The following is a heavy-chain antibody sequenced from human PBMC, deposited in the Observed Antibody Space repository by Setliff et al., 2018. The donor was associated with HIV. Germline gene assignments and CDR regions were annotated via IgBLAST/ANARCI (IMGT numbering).Heavy chain of an antibody. CDR3: ARDPWFGELSDAFDI. Sequence: PSETLSLTCTVSGGSISSGSYYWSWIRQPAGKGLEWIGHIYTSGSTNYNPSLKSRVTISVDTSKNQFSLKLSSVTAADTAVYYCARDPWFGELSDAFDIWGQGTMVTVSS. CDR2: IYTSGST. D-gene: IGHD3-10*01. J-gene: IGHJ3*02. V-gene: IGHV4-61*09. CDR1: GGSISSGSYY.